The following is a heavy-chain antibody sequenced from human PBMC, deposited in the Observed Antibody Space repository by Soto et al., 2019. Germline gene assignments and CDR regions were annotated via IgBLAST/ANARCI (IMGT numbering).Heavy chain of an antibody. V-gene: IGHV3-21*01. CDR1: GFMLGSFS. CDR2: ISHSSSYI. J-gene: IGHJ5*02. D-gene: IGHD6-13*01. CDR3: ARSFVAAVGRVGFDT. Sequence: PGGSLRLSCGASGFMLGSFSMNWVRQSPGKGLEWVSSISHSSSYIYYADSVKGRFTISRDNAKNSLYLQMNSLRAEDTAIYYCARSFVAAVGRVGFDTWGQGTLVPVSS.